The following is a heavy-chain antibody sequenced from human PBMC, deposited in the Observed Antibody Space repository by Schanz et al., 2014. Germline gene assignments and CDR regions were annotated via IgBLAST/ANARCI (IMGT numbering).Heavy chain of an antibody. Sequence: VQLVESGGDLITPGRSLRLSCTASGFSFEDHALGWFRQAPGKGLEWVALISYDGSNKHYADSVKGRFTISRDNSKKTLYVQMNSLRAEDTAVYYCARDRPSGYALDFWGQGTLVTVSS. D-gene: IGHD5-12*01. CDR2: ISYDGSNK. CDR3: ARDRPSGYALDF. J-gene: IGHJ4*02. V-gene: IGHV3-30*04. CDR1: GFSFEDHA.